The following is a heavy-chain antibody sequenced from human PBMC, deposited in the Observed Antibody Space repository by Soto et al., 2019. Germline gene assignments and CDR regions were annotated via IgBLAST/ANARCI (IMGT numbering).Heavy chain of an antibody. V-gene: IGHV1-8*01. J-gene: IGHJ5*02. CDR2: MNPNSGNT. CDR3: AREHYGISAWFDP. D-gene: IGHD3-10*01. CDR1: GYTFPSYD. Sequence: QVQLGQSGAEVKKPGASVNVSFKASGYTFPSYDINWVRQATGQGLEGMGWMNPNSGNTGYAQKCQGRVTMTRNTSISTAYMELSSLRSEDTAVYYCAREHYGISAWFDPWGQGTLVTVSS.